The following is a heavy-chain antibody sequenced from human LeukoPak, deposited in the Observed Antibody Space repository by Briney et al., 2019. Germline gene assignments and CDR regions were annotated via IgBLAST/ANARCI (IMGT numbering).Heavy chain of an antibody. CDR2: INWNGGST. V-gene: IGHV3-20*01. J-gene: IGHJ6*02. Sequence: PGGSLRLSCAASGFTFDDYGMSWVRQAPEKGLEWVSGINWNGGSTGYADSVKGRFTISRDNAKNSLYLQMNSLRAEDTALYHCARGITMVRGVIRYYYYGMDVWGQGTTVTVSS. CDR1: GFTFDDYG. D-gene: IGHD3-10*01. CDR3: ARGITMVRGVIRYYYYGMDV.